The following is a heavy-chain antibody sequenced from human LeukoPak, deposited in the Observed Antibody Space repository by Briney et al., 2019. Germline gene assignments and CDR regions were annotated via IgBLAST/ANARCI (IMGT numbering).Heavy chain of an antibody. V-gene: IGHV3-30*03. CDR1: GFTFSSYG. D-gene: IGHD1-1*01. J-gene: IGHJ4*02. CDR3: ARALNLGTTDSY. Sequence: GGSLRLSCAASGFTFSSYGMHWVRQAPGKGLEWVAVISFDGSGKYYAASAKGRFTISRDDSKNTMYLQMNSLRVEDTAVYFCARALNLGTTDSYWGQGTLVTVSS. CDR2: ISFDGSGK.